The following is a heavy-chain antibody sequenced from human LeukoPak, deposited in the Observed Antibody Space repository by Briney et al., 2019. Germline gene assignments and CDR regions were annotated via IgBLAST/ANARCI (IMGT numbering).Heavy chain of an antibody. CDR1: GFTVSSNY. CDR3: ARVGSSGWYLPDY. CDR2: IYSGGST. J-gene: IGHJ4*02. V-gene: IGHV3-66*01. Sequence: GGSLRLSCAASGFTVSSNYMSWVRQAPGKGLEWVSVIYSGGSTYYADSVKGRFTISRDNSKNTLYLQMNSLRAEDTAVYYCARVGSSGWYLPDYWGQGTLVTVSS. D-gene: IGHD6-19*01.